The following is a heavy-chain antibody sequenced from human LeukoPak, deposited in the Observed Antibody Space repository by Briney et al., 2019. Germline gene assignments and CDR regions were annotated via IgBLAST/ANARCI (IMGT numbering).Heavy chain of an antibody. CDR1: GGSISSYY. V-gene: IGHV4-59*01. CDR2: IYYSGST. D-gene: IGHD4-17*01. CDR3: ARDVAYGDYEFDP. J-gene: IGHJ5*02. Sequence: SETLSLTCTVSGGSISSYYWSWIRQPPGKGLEGMGYIYYSGSTNYNPSLKSRVTISVDTSKNQFSLKLSSVTAADTAVYYCARDVAYGDYEFDPWGQGTLVTVSS.